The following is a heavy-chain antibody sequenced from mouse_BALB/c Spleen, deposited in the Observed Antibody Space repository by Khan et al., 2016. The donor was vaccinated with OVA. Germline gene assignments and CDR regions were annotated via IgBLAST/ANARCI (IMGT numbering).Heavy chain of an antibody. D-gene: IGHD2-13*01. CDR1: GFTFSDYY. Sequence: EVELVESVGGLVKPGGSLKLSCAASGFTFSDYYMHWVRQTPDERLEWVRTISAGVSYIYYPDNVKGRFTFTRDNVSNNVYLQLSSLTSEDSAMYYCVRDFYGDPFDYWGQGTLVTVS. V-gene: IGHV5-4*02. J-gene: IGHJ3*01. CDR3: VRDFYGDPFDY. CDR2: ISAGVSYI.